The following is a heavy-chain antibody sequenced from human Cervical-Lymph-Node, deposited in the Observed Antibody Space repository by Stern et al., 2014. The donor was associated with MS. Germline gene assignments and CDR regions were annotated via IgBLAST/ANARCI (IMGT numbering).Heavy chain of an antibody. Sequence: VQLLESGPGLVKPSETLSLTCTVSGGSINNHYWNWIRQSPGKGLEWIGYIYYTGITTYNPSLQSRVTMSVDTSKNQFSLQVTSVTASDTAVYYCARGHGSYSRDFDFWGQGALVSVSS. CDR1: GGSINNHY. CDR2: IYYTGIT. V-gene: IGHV4-59*08. J-gene: IGHJ4*02. D-gene: IGHD1-26*01. CDR3: ARGHGSYSRDFDF.